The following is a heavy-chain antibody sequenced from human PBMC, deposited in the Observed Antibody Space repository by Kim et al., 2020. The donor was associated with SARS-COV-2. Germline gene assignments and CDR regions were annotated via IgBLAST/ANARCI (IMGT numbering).Heavy chain of an antibody. Sequence: ASVKVSCKASGYAFTSYGITWVRHAPGQGLEWMGWISADNGNTNHAQNIQGRVTMSTDTSTSTAYMELRSLRSDDTAVYYCARGPVGTPMSPFWYWGQGTLVTVSS. D-gene: IGHD5-18*01. CDR1: GYAFTSYG. V-gene: IGHV1-18*01. J-gene: IGHJ4*02. CDR2: ISADNGNT. CDR3: ARGPVGTPMSPFWY.